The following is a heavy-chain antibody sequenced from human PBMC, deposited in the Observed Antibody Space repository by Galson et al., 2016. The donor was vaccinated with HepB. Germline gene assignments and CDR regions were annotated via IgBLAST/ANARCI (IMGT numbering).Heavy chain of an antibody. CDR1: GFTFSSYD. D-gene: IGHD4-17*01. V-gene: IGHV3-13*04. J-gene: IGHJ2*01. CDR3: ATSVYGDYRFDDWYFDL. CDR2: IGTAGDT. Sequence: SLRLSCAASGFTFSSYDMHWVRQATGKGLEWVSGIGTAGDTYYPGSVKGRFTISREDAKNSLYLQMNSLRAGDTAVYSCATSVYGDYRFDDWYFDLWGRGTLVTVSS.